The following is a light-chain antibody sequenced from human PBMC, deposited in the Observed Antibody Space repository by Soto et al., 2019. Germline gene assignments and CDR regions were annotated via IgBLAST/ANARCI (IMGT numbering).Light chain of an antibody. CDR3: QQSYSTPDT. CDR1: QSISSY. Sequence: DIQMTQSPSSLSASVGDRVTITCRASQSISSYLNWYQQKPGKAPKLLIYAPSSLQSGVPSRFSGSGSGTDFTLTISSLQPEDFATYYCQQSYSTPDTFGGGTKVEIK. CDR2: APS. V-gene: IGKV1-39*01. J-gene: IGKJ4*01.